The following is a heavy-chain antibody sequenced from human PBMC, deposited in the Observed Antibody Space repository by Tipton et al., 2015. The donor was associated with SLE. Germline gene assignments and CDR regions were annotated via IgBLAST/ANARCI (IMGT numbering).Heavy chain of an antibody. D-gene: IGHD6-13*01. CDR2: IRYDGSNK. V-gene: IGHV3-30*02. CDR1: GFTFSSYG. J-gene: IGHJ3*02. CDR3: ARVRLRIADHDAFDI. Sequence: SLRLSCAASGFTFSSYGMHWVRQAPGKGLEWVAFIRYDGSNKYYADSVKGRFTISRDNSKNTLYLQMNSLRAEDTAVYYCARVRLRIADHDAFDIWGQGTMVTVSS.